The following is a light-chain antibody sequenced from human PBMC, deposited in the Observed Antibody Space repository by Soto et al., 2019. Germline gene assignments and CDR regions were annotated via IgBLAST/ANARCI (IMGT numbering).Light chain of an antibody. V-gene: IGKV1-5*01. Sequence: DIQMTQSPSTLSATAGDRVTITCRASQSISSWLAWYQHKPGKAPKLLIYDASNLDSGVPSRFSGSGSATEFSLTSSNLQPDVCATYYCQQYENYWTFGQGTRVEIK. J-gene: IGKJ1*01. CDR2: DAS. CDR3: QQYENYWT. CDR1: QSISSW.